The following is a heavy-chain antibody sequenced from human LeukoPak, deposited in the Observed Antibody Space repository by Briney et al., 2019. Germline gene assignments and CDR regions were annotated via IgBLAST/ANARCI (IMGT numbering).Heavy chain of an antibody. CDR1: GGSFSSYY. V-gene: IGHV4-59*08. CDR3: ARHPDYYYYGMDV. Sequence: SETLSLTCTVSGGSFSSYYWSWIRQPPGRGLEWIGYIYDSGSTYYIPSLKSRVTMSVDTSKNQFSLKLTSVTAADTAVYYCARHPDYYYYGMDVWGQGTTVTVSS. J-gene: IGHJ6*02. CDR2: IYDSGST.